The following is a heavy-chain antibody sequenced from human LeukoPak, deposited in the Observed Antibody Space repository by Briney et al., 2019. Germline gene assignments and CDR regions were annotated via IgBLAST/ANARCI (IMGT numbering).Heavy chain of an antibody. CDR3: ARGVHIAATQYGY. Sequence: SETLSLTCAVYGGSFSGYYWSWIRQPPGKGLEWIGEINHSGSTNYNPSLKSRVTISVDTSKNQFSLKLSSVTAADTAVYYCARGVHIAATQYGYWGQGTLVTVSS. CDR2: INHSGST. CDR1: GGSFSGYY. D-gene: IGHD6-13*01. V-gene: IGHV4-34*01. J-gene: IGHJ4*02.